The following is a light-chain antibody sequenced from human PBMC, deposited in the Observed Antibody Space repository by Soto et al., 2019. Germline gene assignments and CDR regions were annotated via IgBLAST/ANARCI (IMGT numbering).Light chain of an antibody. J-gene: IGLJ1*01. CDR2: EGN. CDR3: CSYAGTNTFV. CDR1: SSDVGSYNL. V-gene: IGLV2-23*01. Sequence: QSALTQPASVSGSPGQSITISCTGTSSDVGSYNLVSWYQQHPGKAPKLMIYEGNKRPSGVSNRFSGSKSANTASLTISGLQTEDAADYYCCSYAGTNTFVFGPGTKVTVL.